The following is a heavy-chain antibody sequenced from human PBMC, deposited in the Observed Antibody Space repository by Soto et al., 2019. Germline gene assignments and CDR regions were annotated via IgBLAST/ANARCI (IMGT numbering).Heavy chain of an antibody. Sequence: QVQLVESGGGVVQPGRSLRLSCAASGFTFSSYGMHWVRQAPGKGLEWVAVISYDGSNKYYADSVKGRFTISRDNSKNTLYLQMNSLRAEDTAVYYCAKDARFLGGADYWGQGTLVTVSS. D-gene: IGHD3-3*01. V-gene: IGHV3-30*18. CDR2: ISYDGSNK. CDR1: GFTFSSYG. J-gene: IGHJ4*02. CDR3: AKDARFLGGADY.